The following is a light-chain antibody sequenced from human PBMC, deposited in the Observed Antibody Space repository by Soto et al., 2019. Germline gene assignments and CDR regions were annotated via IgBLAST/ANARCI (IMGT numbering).Light chain of an antibody. V-gene: IGLV2-14*01. CDR1: SSDVGGYDY. Sequence: QSVLTQPASVSGSPGQSITISCTGTSSDVGGYDYVSWYQLHPGKAPKLMVFEVSNRPSGVSYRFSGSKSGNTASLTISGLQADDVADYYCSSHTISSSLQVFGTGTKLTVL. CDR3: SSHTISSSLQV. CDR2: EVS. J-gene: IGLJ1*01.